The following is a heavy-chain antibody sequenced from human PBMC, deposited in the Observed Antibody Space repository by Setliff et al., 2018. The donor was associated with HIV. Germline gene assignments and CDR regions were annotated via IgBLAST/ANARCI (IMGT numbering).Heavy chain of an antibody. D-gene: IGHD2-2*01. CDR1: GSTFSSYW. V-gene: IGHV3-7*03. Sequence: GGSLRLSCAASGSTFSSYWMSWVRQAPGKGLEWVAIIKQDGSEKYYVDSVKGRFTISRDNAKNSVYLQMNSLRVDDTAVYYCARDGEYHQLFDCWGQGTLVTVSS. CDR2: IKQDGSEK. J-gene: IGHJ4*02. CDR3: ARDGEYHQLFDC.